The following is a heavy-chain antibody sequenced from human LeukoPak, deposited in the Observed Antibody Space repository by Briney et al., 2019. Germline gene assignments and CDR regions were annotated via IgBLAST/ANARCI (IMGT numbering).Heavy chain of an antibody. CDR1: GLTFSSYA. D-gene: IGHD6-13*01. CDR3: AKDLYYSSSWYSGDY. V-gene: IGHV3-23*01. CDR2: ISGSGGST. Sequence: PGGSLRLSCAASGLTFSSYAMSWVRQAPGKGLEWVSAISGSGGSTYYADSVKGRFTISRDNSKNTLYLQMNSLRAEDTAVYYCAKDLYYSSSWYSGDYWGQGTLVTVSS. J-gene: IGHJ4*02.